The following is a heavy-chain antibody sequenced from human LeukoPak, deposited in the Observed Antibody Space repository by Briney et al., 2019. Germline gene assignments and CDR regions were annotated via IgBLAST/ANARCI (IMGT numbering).Heavy chain of an antibody. J-gene: IGHJ4*02. CDR1: GFTFSDYD. D-gene: IGHD1-1*01. CDR2: IGTAGDT. CDR3: ARVAMERVGGVYYFDY. Sequence: GGSLRLSCAASGFTFSDYDMHWVRQATGKGLEWVSAIGTAGDTYYTGSVKGRFTISRENAKNSLYLQMNSLRAGDTAVYYCARVAMERVGGVYYFDYWGQGTLVTVSS. V-gene: IGHV3-13*01.